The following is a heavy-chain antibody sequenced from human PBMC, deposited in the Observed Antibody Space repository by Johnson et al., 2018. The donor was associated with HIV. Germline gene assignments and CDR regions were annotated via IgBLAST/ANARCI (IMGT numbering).Heavy chain of an antibody. D-gene: IGHD3-16*01. V-gene: IGHV3-30-3*01. CDR2: ISYDGSNK. CDR1: GFTFSSYA. J-gene: IGHJ3*02. CDR3: ARGSHAKGDAFDI. Sequence: VQLVESGGGVVQPGRSLRLSCAASGFTFSSYAMHWVRQAPGKGLEWVAVISYDGSNKYYADSVKGRFTISRDNSKNTLYLQMNSLRAEDTAVYYCARGSHAKGDAFDIWGQGTMVTVSS.